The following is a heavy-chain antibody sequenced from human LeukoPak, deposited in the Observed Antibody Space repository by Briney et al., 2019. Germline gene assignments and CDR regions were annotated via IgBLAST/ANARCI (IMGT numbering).Heavy chain of an antibody. V-gene: IGHV4-39*07. J-gene: IGHJ4*02. D-gene: IGHD3-3*01. CDR1: GGSISSNEYY. CDR2: MYYSGST. CDR3: ARVGVYDFWSGRDETLFDY. Sequence: SETLSLTCNVSGGSISSNEYYWGWIRQPPGKGLEWIANMYYSGSTYYNPSLKSRVTISIDTSKNQLSLKLSSVTAADTAVYYCARVGVYDFWSGRDETLFDYWGQGALVTVSS.